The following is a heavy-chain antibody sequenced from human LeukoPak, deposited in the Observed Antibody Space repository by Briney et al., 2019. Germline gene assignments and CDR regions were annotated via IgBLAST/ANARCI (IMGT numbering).Heavy chain of an antibody. Sequence: PGGSLRLSCAASGFTFDDYGMSWVRQAPGKGLEWVSGINWNGGSTGYADSVKGRFTISRGNAKNSLYLQMNSLRAEDTAVYYCARGSPLWFGDFGAGPAGGQGTLVTVSS. CDR3: ARGSPLWFGDFGAGPA. CDR1: GFTFDDYG. D-gene: IGHD3-10*01. CDR2: INWNGGST. V-gene: IGHV3-20*04. J-gene: IGHJ4*02.